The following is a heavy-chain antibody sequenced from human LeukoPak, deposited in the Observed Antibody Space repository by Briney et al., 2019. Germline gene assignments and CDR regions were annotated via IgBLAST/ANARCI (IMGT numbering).Heavy chain of an antibody. CDR1: GFTFSSYW. V-gene: IGHV3-74*01. J-gene: IGHJ6*02. Sequence: QPGGSLRLSCAASGFTFSSYWMHWVRQAPRKGLVWVSRVNSDGSSTTYADSVKGRFTISRDNAKNTLYLQMNSLRAEDTAVYYCARGRYYDMDVWGQGTTVTVSS. CDR3: ARGRYYDMDV. CDR2: VNSDGSST.